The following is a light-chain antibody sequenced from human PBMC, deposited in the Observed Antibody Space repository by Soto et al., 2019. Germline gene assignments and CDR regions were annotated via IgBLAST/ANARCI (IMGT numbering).Light chain of an antibody. V-gene: IGKV1-5*03. CDR2: KAS. CDR1: QSISSW. J-gene: IGKJ5*01. Sequence: DIQMTQSPSTLSASVGDRVTITCRASQSISSWLAWYQQKPGKAPKLLIYKASSLESGVPSRFSGSGSGTEFTLTISSLQPVVFADSSCTEIYTHSHPFGHG. CDR3: TEIYTHSHP.